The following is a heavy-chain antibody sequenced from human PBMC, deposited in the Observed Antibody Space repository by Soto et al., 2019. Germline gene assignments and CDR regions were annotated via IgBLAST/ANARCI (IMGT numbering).Heavy chain of an antibody. CDR1: GGSFSGYY. V-gene: IGHV4-34*01. Sequence: SETLSLTCAVYGGSFSGYYWSWIRQPPGKGLEWIGEINHSGSTNYNPSLKSRVTISVDTSKNQFSLKLSSVTAADTAVNYCARDSPTDYWGQGTLVTVSS. CDR2: INHSGST. J-gene: IGHJ4*02. D-gene: IGHD2-21*01. CDR3: ARDSPTDY.